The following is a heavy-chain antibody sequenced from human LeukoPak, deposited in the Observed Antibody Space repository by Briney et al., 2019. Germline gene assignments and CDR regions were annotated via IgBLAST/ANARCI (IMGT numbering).Heavy chain of an antibody. V-gene: IGHV3-30*03. CDR2: ISYDGSNK. CDR1: GFTFSSYG. CDR3: ARGPSV. J-gene: IGHJ6*02. Sequence: GRSLRLSCAASGFTFSSYGMHWVRQAPGKGLEWVAVISYDGSNKYYADSVKGRFTISRDNSKNTLYLQMNSLRAEDTAVYYCARGPSVWGQGTTVTVSS.